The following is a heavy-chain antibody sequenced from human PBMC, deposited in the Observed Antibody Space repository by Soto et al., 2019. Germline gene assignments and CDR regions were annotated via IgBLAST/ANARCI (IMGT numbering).Heavy chain of an antibody. D-gene: IGHD3-10*01. Sequence: QVQLQESGPGLVKPSETLSLTCSVSGGSITSHYCSWFRQPPGKGLEWIGYIHHSGSTSYNPSLKRGVTXXVXTXXHHVSLKVNSVTAADTALYYCARQGFGQLHGLVDVWGPGTTVTVSS. J-gene: IGHJ6*02. V-gene: IGHV4-59*08. CDR3: ARQGFGQLHGLVDV. CDR1: GGSITSHY. CDR2: IHHSGST.